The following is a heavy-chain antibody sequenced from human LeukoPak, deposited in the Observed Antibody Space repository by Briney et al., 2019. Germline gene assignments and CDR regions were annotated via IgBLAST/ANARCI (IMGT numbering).Heavy chain of an antibody. CDR2: IYYSGST. J-gene: IGHJ4*02. D-gene: IGHD3-10*01. Sequence: SETLSLTCTVSGGSISNSYWSWIRQPPGKGLEWIGYIYYSGSTNYNPSLKSRVTISVDTSKNQFSLKLSSVTAADTAVYYCARQRYGSGSYYIDYWGQGTLVTVSS. CDR3: ARQRYGSGSYYIDY. V-gene: IGHV4-59*08. CDR1: GGSISNSY.